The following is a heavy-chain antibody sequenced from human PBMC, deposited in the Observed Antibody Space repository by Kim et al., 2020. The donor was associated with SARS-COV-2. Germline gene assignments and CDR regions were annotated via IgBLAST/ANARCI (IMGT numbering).Heavy chain of an antibody. Sequence: VKGRFTISRDNSKNTLYLQMNSLRAEDTAVYYCAKGESSSWIRALGLDYWGQGTLVTVSS. J-gene: IGHJ4*02. D-gene: IGHD6-13*01. V-gene: IGHV3-23*01. CDR3: AKGESSSWIRALGLDY.